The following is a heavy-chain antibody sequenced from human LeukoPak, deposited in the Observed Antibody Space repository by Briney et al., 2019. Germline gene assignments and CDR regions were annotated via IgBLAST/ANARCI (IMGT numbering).Heavy chain of an antibody. J-gene: IGHJ3*02. D-gene: IGHD6-19*01. Sequence: GGSLRLSCAASGFTFSNYGMHWVRQAPGKGLEWVSVIYSGGSTYYADSVKGRFTISRDNSKNTLYLQMNSLRAEDTAVYYCARDSGAYSSGWYGAFDIWGQGTMVTVSS. CDR2: IYSGGST. CDR1: GFTFSNYG. CDR3: ARDSGAYSSGWYGAFDI. V-gene: IGHV3-NL1*01.